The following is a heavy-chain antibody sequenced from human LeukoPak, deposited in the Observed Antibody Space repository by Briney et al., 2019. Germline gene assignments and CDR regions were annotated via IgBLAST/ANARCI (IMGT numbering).Heavy chain of an antibody. V-gene: IGHV1-46*01. CDR3: ARNKWNYYDSSSYYFFDY. J-gene: IGHJ4*02. CDR1: GYTFTSYY. CDR2: INPSGGST. D-gene: IGHD3-22*01. Sequence: VSVKVSCKASGYTFTSYYMHWVRQAPGQGLEWRGIINPSGGSTSYAQKFQGRVTMTRDTSTSTVYMELSSLRSEDTAVYYCARNKWNYYDSSSYYFFDYWGQGTLVTVSS.